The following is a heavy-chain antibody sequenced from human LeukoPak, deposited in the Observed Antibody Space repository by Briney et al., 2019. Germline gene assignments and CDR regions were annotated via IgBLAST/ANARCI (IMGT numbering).Heavy chain of an antibody. CDR2: IKQDGSEK. CDR3: AARSSGNPYF. CDR1: GLTLSNYW. Sequence: PGGSLRLSCTASGLTLSNYWMIWVRQAPGKGLPWVAKIKQDGSEKYYVDSVKGRFTISRDNAENSLYLQMNSLRVEDTAVYYRAARSSGNPYFWGQGTLVTVSS. D-gene: IGHD1-26*01. V-gene: IGHV3-7*03. J-gene: IGHJ4*02.